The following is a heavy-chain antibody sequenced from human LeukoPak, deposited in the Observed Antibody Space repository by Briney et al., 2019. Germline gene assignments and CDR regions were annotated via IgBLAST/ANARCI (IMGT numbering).Heavy chain of an antibody. D-gene: IGHD6-19*01. CDR3: VKAASGGWYDTNFDY. CDR1: GLTFNNYA. Sequence: GGSLRLSCAVSGLTFNNYAMSWVRQAPGKGLEWVSAISKSGDHTYYAASAKGRFTIYRDNSKNTQYLQMNSPRAEDTAVYYCVKAASGGWYDTNFDYWGQGTLVTVSS. J-gene: IGHJ4*02. CDR2: ISKSGDHT. V-gene: IGHV3-23*01.